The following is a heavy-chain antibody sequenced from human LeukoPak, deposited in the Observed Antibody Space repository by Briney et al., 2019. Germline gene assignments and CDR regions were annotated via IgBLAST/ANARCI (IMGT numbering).Heavy chain of an antibody. Sequence: SQTLSLTCTVSGGSISSGDYYWSWIRQPPGKGLEWTGYIYYSGSTYYNPSLKSRVTISVDTSKNQFSLKLSSVTAADTAVYYCARKLELRVGAFDIWGQGTMVTVSS. J-gene: IGHJ3*02. CDR1: GGSISSGDYY. D-gene: IGHD1-7*01. V-gene: IGHV4-30-4*01. CDR3: ARKLELRVGAFDI. CDR2: IYYSGST.